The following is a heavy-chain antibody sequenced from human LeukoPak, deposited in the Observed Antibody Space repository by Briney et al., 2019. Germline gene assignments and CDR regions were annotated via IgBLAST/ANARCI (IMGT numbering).Heavy chain of an antibody. Sequence: SETLSLTCTVSGSSISSGSYYWSWIRQSAGKGLEWIGRIYTSGSTNYNPSLKSRVTISVDTSKNQFSLKLSSVTAADTAVYYCARESYDFWSGYYPYFDYWGQGTLVTVSS. CDR1: GSSISSGSYY. CDR2: IYTSGST. D-gene: IGHD3-3*01. V-gene: IGHV4-61*02. J-gene: IGHJ4*02. CDR3: ARESYDFWSGYYPYFDY.